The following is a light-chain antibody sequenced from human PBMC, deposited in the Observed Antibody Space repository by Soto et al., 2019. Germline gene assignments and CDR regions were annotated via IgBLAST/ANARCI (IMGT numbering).Light chain of an antibody. CDR3: QQYATSPLA. Sequence: EIVLTQSPATLSLSPGERATLSCRASQSVSSSYLAWYQQKPGQAPRLLIYDASTRATGIPDRFSGSGSGTDFTLTISRLEPEDFAVYFCQQYATSPLAFGGGTKVDIK. V-gene: IGKV3-20*01. J-gene: IGKJ4*01. CDR2: DAS. CDR1: QSVSSSY.